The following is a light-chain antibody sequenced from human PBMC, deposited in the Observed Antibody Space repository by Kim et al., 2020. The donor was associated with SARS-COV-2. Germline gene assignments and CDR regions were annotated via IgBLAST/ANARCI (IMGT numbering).Light chain of an antibody. CDR3: QKSYSTPLT. CDR2: AAS. Sequence: ASVGDRVTITCRASQSISTYLNWYQQNTGKAPKLLIYAASSLQSGVPSRFSGSGSGTDFTLTISSLQPEDFATYYCQKSYSTPLTFGGGTKVDIK. CDR1: QSISTY. V-gene: IGKV1-39*01. J-gene: IGKJ4*01.